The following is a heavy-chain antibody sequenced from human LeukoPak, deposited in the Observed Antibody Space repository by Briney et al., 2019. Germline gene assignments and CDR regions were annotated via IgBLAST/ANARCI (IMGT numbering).Heavy chain of an antibody. CDR3: ARSSGYYYHDY. CDR1: GFTVSSNY. D-gene: IGHD3-22*01. CDR2: IYSGSST. J-gene: IGHJ4*02. Sequence: GGSLRLSCAASGFTVSSNYMSWVRQAPGKGLEWVSVIYSGSSTYYADSVKGRFTISRDNSKNTLFLQMNSLRAEDTAVYYCARSSGYYYHDYWGQGTLVTVSS. V-gene: IGHV3-66*02.